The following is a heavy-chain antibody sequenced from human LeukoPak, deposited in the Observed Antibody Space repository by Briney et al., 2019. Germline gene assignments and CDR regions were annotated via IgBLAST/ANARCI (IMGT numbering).Heavy chain of an antibody. CDR3: ARGSVGSGWYGEETLYYYYGMDV. CDR2: ISSSSSYI. CDR1: GFTFSSYS. Sequence: GGSLRLSCAASGFTFSSYSMNWVRQAPGKGLEWVSSISSSSSYIYYADSVKGRFTISRDNAKNSLYLQMNSLRAEDTAVYYCARGSVGSGWYGEETLYYYYGMDVWGQGTTVTVSS. D-gene: IGHD6-19*01. J-gene: IGHJ6*02. V-gene: IGHV3-21*01.